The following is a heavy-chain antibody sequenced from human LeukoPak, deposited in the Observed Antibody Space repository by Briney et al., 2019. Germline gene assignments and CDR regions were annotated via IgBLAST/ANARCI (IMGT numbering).Heavy chain of an antibody. D-gene: IGHD2-21*01. V-gene: IGHV3-53*01. J-gene: IGHJ4*02. CDR1: GFTVSSNY. CDR3: ARDGDDVAPDY. CDR2: IYSGGGT. Sequence: PGGSLRLSCAASGFTVSSNYMNWVRQAPGKGLEWVSIIYSGGGTYYADSVKGRFTISRDNSKNTLYLQMNSLRAEDTAVYYCARDGDDVAPDYWGQGTLVTVSS.